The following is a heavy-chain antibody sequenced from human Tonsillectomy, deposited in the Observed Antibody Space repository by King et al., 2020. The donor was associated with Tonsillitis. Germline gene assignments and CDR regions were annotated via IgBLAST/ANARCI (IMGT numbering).Heavy chain of an antibody. V-gene: IGHV3-48*01. Sequence: VQLVESGGGLVQPGGSLRLSCAASGFTFNIYIMNWVRQAPGKGLEWVSYISSSSSTIYYADSVKGRFTISRDNAKNSLSIQMNSLRAEDTAVYFWARTSYYESSGYDDGFDSWGQGTLVTVSS. D-gene: IGHD3-22*01. CDR2: ISSSSSTI. CDR1: GFTFNIYI. J-gene: IGHJ5*01. CDR3: ARTSYYESSGYDDGFDS.